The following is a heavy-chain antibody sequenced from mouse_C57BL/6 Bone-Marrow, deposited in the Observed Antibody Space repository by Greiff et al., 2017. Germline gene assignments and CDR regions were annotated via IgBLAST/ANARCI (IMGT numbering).Heavy chain of an antibody. Sequence: QVQLQQSGAELVKPGASVKLSCKASGYTFTEYTIHWVKQRSGQGLEWIGWFYPGSGSIKYNEKFKDKATLTADKSSSTVYMELSRLTSEDSAVYFGARHEGPLGNYPYWYFDVWGTGTTVTVSS. CDR3: ARHEGPLGNYPYWYFDV. J-gene: IGHJ1*03. CDR1: GYTFTEYT. D-gene: IGHD2-1*01. V-gene: IGHV1-62-2*01. CDR2: FYPGSGSI.